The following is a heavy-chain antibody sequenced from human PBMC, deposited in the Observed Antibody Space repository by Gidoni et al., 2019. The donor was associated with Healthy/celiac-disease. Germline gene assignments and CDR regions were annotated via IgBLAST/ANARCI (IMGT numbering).Heavy chain of an antibody. D-gene: IGHD1-26*01. CDR3: ARTRRAGSWWENSYYYYGMDV. Sequence: EVQLVESGGGLVQPGGSLRLSCAASGFTFSSYWMHWVRQAPGKGLVWVSRINSDGSSTSYADSVKGRFTISRDNAKNTLYLQMNSLRAEDTAVYYCARTRRAGSWWENSYYYYGMDVWGQGTTVTVSS. CDR1: GFTFSSYW. J-gene: IGHJ6*02. CDR2: INSDGSST. V-gene: IGHV3-74*01.